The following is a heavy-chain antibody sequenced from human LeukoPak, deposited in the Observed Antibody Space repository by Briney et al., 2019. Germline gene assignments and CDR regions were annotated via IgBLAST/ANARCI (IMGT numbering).Heavy chain of an antibody. V-gene: IGHV3-30*03. D-gene: IGHD3-10*01. CDR2: ISYDGSNK. CDR3: ARDLGMVSGDY. J-gene: IGHJ4*02. CDR1: GFTFSSYG. Sequence: GRSLRLSCAASGFTFSSYGLHWVRQAPGKGLEWVTFISYDGSNKYYADSVKGRFTVSRDNSKNTLYLQMNSLRAEDTAVYYCARDLGMVSGDYWGQGTLVTVSS.